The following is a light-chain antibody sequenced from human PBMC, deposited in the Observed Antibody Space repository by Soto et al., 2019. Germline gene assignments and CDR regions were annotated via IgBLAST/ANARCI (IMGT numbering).Light chain of an antibody. V-gene: IGLV2-11*01. J-gene: IGLJ3*02. CDR2: DVN. CDR1: SSDVGGYNY. CDR3: CSYAGSYTYWV. Sequence: QSALTQPRSVSGSPGQSVTISCTGTSSDVGGYNYVSWYQQHPGKAPKLIIHDVNKRPSGVPDRFSGSKSGNTASLTISGLQAEDEADYYCCSYAGSYTYWVFGGGTKLTVL.